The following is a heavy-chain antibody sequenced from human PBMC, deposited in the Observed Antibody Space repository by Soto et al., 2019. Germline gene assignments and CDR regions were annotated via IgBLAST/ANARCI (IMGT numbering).Heavy chain of an antibody. J-gene: IGHJ4*02. CDR1: GFTFSSYA. V-gene: IGHV3-23*01. CDR2: ISGSGGST. CDR3: AKDSDYYYDSSGYLATYYFDY. D-gene: IGHD3-22*01. Sequence: GGSLRLSCAASGFTFSSYAMSWVRQAPGKGLEWVSAISGSGGSTYYADSVKGRFTISRDNSKNTLYLQMSSLRAEDTAVYYCAKDSDYYYDSSGYLATYYFDYWGQGTLVTVSS.